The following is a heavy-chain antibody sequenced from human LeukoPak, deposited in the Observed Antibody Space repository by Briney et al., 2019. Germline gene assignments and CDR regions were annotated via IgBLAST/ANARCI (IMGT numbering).Heavy chain of an antibody. J-gene: IGHJ3*02. V-gene: IGHV4-59*08. D-gene: IGHD3-22*01. CDR3: ARHMGSYYYDSSGYYHDAFDI. Sequence: SETLSLTCTVSTGSISSYYWSWNRPPQGKGLEWIGYTHYSGRTNDHPSLRSRVTISVDTSKNQYSLRRSSVTAADTAVYYCARHMGSYYYDSSGYYHDAFDIWGQGTMVTVSS. CDR1: TGSISSYY. CDR2: THYSGRT.